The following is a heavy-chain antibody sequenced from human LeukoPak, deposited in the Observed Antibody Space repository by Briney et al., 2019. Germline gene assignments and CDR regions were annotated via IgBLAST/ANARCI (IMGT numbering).Heavy chain of an antibody. CDR2: ISYDGSNK. CDR1: GFTFSSYG. CDR3: AKDLLYSSSWYSPNYGMDV. D-gene: IGHD6-13*01. V-gene: IGHV3-30*18. J-gene: IGHJ6*02. Sequence: GGFLRLSCAASGFTFSSYGMHWVRQAPGKGLEWVAVISYDGSNKYYADSVKGRFTISRDNSKNTLYLQMNSLRAEDTAVYYCAKDLLYSSSWYSPNYGMDVWGQGTTVTVSS.